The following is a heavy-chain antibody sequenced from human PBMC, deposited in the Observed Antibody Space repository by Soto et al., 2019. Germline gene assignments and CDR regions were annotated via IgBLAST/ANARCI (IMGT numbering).Heavy chain of an antibody. J-gene: IGHJ4*02. V-gene: IGHV4-4*02. CDR3: ARDLFYDDIGGAD. Sequence: VQLLESGGGLVQPGGSLRLSCAASGFTFNTYAMSWVRQAPGKGLEWIGDIYHSGSTHYNPSLKSRVTMSVDKSKIQLSLTLRSVTAADSALYYCARDLFYDDIGGADWGQGTLVTVSS. CDR1: GFTFNTYAM. D-gene: IGHD3-16*01. CDR2: IYHSGST.